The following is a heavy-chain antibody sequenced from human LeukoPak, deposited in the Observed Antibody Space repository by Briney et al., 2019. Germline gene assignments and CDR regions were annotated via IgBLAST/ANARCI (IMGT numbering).Heavy chain of an antibody. CDR2: INPNSGGT. CDR1: GCTFTGYY. J-gene: IGHJ3*02. Sequence: ASVKVSCTASGCTFTGYYMHWVRQAPGQGLEWIGWINPNSGGTNYAQKFQGRVTMTRDTSISTAYMELSRLRSDDTAVYYCARGRYSSSWYSFDIWGQGTMVTVSS. V-gene: IGHV1-2*02. D-gene: IGHD6-13*01. CDR3: ARGRYSSSWYSFDI.